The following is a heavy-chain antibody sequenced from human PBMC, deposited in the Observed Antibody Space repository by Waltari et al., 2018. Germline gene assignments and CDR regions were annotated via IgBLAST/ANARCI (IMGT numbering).Heavy chain of an antibody. D-gene: IGHD5-12*01. CDR1: GYSFTSYW. V-gene: IGHV5-51*01. CDR2: IDPVDSET. J-gene: IGHJ4*02. Sequence: EVQLVQSGAEVKKPGESLKISCKGSGYSFTSYWIGWVRQIPGKGLEWMGIIDPVDSETRYSPSFQGQVTISADKSISTAYLQWSSLKASDTAMYYCASKGSGYDWSFDYWGQGTLVTVSS. CDR3: ASKGSGYDWSFDY.